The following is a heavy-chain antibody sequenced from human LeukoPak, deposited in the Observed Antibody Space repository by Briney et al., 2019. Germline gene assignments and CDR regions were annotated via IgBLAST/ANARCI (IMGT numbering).Heavy chain of an antibody. J-gene: IGHJ4*02. CDR3: AREYYDSSGYYFGY. V-gene: IGHV1-2*02. CDR1: GYTFTSYD. Sequence: ASVKVSCKASGYTFTSYDINWVRQAPGQGLEWMGWINPNSGGTNYAQKFQGRVTMTRDTSISTAYMELSRLRSDDTAVYYCAREYYDSSGYYFGYWGQGTLVTVSS. D-gene: IGHD3-22*01. CDR2: INPNSGGT.